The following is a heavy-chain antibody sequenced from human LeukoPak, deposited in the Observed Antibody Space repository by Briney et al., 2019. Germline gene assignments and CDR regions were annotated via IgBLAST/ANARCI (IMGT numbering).Heavy chain of an antibody. V-gene: IGHV3-7*01. Sequence: PGGSLRLSCAASGFTFSTYWMTWVRQAPGKGLEWVANINQDGSEKYYVDSVKGRFTISRDNANNSLYLQMNSLRAEDTAVYYCAKPVTDNYYYYYGMDVWGQGTTVTVSS. J-gene: IGHJ6*02. D-gene: IGHD4-17*01. CDR2: INQDGSEK. CDR3: AKPVTDNYYYYYGMDV. CDR1: GFTFSTYW.